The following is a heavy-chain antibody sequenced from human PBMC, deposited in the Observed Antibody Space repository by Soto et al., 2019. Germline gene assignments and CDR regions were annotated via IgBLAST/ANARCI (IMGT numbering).Heavy chain of an antibody. Sequence: PSETLSLTCTVSGGSISSGDYYWSWIRQPPGKGLEWIGYIYYSGSTYYNPSLKSRVTISVDTSKNQFSLKLSSVTAADTAVYYCARKTRYYDILPGYYPFAYGGKGTLVPVSS. D-gene: IGHD3-9*01. CDR1: GGSISSGDYY. CDR2: IYYSGST. CDR3: ARKTRYYDILPGYYPFAY. V-gene: IGHV4-30-4*01. J-gene: IGHJ4*02.